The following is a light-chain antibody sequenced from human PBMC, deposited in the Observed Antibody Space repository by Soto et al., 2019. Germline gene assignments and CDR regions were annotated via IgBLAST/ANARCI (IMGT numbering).Light chain of an antibody. Sequence: DIVVTQSPLSLPVTPGEPASISCRSSHSLLHINGYTYLDWYLQKPGQSPQLLIYMGYSRASGVPDRFSGSGSGTDFTLKISRVETEDVGVYYCMQTLQTRTFGGGTKVDIK. CDR2: MGY. J-gene: IGKJ4*01. CDR3: MQTLQTRT. V-gene: IGKV2-28*01. CDR1: HSLLHINGYTY.